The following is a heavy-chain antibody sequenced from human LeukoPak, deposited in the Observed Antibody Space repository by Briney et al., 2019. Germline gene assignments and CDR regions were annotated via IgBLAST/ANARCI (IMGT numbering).Heavy chain of an antibody. J-gene: IGHJ4*02. CDR1: GFTFSNFW. V-gene: IGHV3-7*04. CDR2: IKQDGSEK. CDR3: ARIKVNSAYFDY. D-gene: IGHD2-21*01. Sequence: GVSLRLSCAASGFTFSNFWMSWVRQAPGKGLEWVANIKQDGSEKYYVDSVKGRFTISRDNAKNSLYLQMNSLRAEDTAVYYCARIKVNSAYFDYWGQGTLVTVSS.